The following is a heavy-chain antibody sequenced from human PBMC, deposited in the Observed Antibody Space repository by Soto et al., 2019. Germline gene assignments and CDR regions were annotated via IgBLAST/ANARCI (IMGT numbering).Heavy chain of an antibody. V-gene: IGHV4-30-2*01. D-gene: IGHD6-19*01. J-gene: IGHJ5*02. CDR2: IYHSGST. CDR1: GGSISRGGYF. Sequence: PSETLSLTCAVSGGSISRGGYFWSWIRQPPGKGLEWIGYIYHSGSTYYNPSLKSRVTISVDRSKNQFSLNLSSVTAADTAVYYCARLREIAVVGLGWFDPWGQGTLVTVSS. CDR3: ARLREIAVVGLGWFDP.